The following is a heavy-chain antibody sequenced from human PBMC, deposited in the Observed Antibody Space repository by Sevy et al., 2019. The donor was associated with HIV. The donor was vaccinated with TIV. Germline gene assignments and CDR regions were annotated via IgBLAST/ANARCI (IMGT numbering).Heavy chain of an antibody. J-gene: IGHJ4*02. CDR2: ISPNGGRT. V-gene: IGHV3-64*01. CDR3: ARLAFRELLPNGLDS. Sequence: GGSLRLSCAASGFTFSSHTMIWVRQAPGKGLEYVSAISPNGGRTYSANSVKGRFTISRDNSNDMLYLKMDSLRTEDMAVYYCARLAFRELLPNGLDSWGQGTLVTVSS. CDR1: GFTFSSHT. D-gene: IGHD1-7*01.